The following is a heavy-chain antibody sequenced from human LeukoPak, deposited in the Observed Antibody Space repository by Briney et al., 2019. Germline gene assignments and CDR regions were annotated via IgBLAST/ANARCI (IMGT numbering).Heavy chain of an antibody. CDR3: AREDYGDTNQYYFDY. CDR2: ISSSSSYI. CDR1: GFTFSRSS. V-gene: IGHV3-21*01. J-gene: IGHJ4*02. Sequence: PGGSLRLSCAASGFTFSRSSMHWVRQAPGKGLEWVSSISSSSSYIYYADSVKGRFTISRDNAKNSLYLQMNSLRAEDTAVYYCAREDYGDTNQYYFDYWGQGTLVTVSS. D-gene: IGHD4-17*01.